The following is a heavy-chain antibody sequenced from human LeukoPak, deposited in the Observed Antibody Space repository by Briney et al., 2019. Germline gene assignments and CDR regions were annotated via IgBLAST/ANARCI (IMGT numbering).Heavy chain of an antibody. Sequence: GGSLRLSCTASAFTFSEYWMHWVRQPPGKGLVWVSRITNDGSRTEYADSVKGRFTIFRDNAKNTLYLQMDSLRPEDTAVYYCARDLGGPDYWGQGTLVTVSS. CDR3: ARDLGGPDY. V-gene: IGHV3-74*03. CDR1: AFTFSEYW. J-gene: IGHJ4*02. CDR2: ITNDGSRT. D-gene: IGHD3-16*01.